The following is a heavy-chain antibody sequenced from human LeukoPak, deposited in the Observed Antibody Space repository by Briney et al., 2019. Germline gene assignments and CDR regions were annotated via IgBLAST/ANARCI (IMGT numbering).Heavy chain of an antibody. D-gene: IGHD6-19*01. CDR1: GGTFSSYA. J-gene: IGHJ4*02. CDR3: ARARSGWYLDY. Sequence: AASVKLSCKASGGTFSSYAISWVRQAPGQGLEWMGGIIPIFCTANYAQKFQGRVTITADESTSTAYMELSSLRSEDTAVYYCARARSGWYLDYWGQGTLVTVSS. V-gene: IGHV1-69*01. CDR2: IIPIFCTA.